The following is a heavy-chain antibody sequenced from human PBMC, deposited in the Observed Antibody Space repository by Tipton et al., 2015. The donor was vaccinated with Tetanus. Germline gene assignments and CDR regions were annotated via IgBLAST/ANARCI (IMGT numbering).Heavy chain of an antibody. J-gene: IGHJ4*02. CDR2: IHYSGRT. V-gene: IGHV4-39*01. CDR3: TRLRYCYGGSCHHDY. D-gene: IGHD2-15*01. Sequence: TLSLTCTVSGGSISSSSHYWGWIRQPPGKGLEWIGIIHYSGRTYYNPSLKSRVTVSVDMSRNQVSLKLSSVTAADTAVYYCTRLRYCYGGSCHHDYWGQGTLVTVSS. CDR1: GGSISSSSHY.